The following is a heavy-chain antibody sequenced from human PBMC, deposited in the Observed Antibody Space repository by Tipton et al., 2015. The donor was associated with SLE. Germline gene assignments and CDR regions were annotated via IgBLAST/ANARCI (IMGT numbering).Heavy chain of an antibody. CDR1: GGSFSGYY. CDR3: ATAGRDGYNFDY. D-gene: IGHD5-24*01. Sequence: TLSLTCAVYGGSFSGYYWSWIRQPPGKGLEWIGYIYYSGSTNYNPSPKSRVTISVDTSKNQFSLKLSSVTAADTAVYYCATAGRDGYNFDYWGQGTLVTVSS. V-gene: IGHV4-59*01. J-gene: IGHJ4*02. CDR2: IYYSGST.